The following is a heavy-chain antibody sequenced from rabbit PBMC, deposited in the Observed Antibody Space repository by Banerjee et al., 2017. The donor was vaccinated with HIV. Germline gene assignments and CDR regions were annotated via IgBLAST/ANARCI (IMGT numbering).Heavy chain of an antibody. CDR3: ARDLAGVIGRNFSL. Sequence: LVKPEGSLTLSCTASGFSFSNKYVMCWVRQAPGKGLEWIACINTSTGNTVYASWAKGRFTISRTSSTTVTLQMTSLTGADTATYFCARDLAGVIGRNFSLWGQGTLVTVS. J-gene: IGHJ4*01. CDR1: GFSFSNKYV. D-gene: IGHD4-1*01. CDR2: INTSTGNT. V-gene: IGHV1S45*01.